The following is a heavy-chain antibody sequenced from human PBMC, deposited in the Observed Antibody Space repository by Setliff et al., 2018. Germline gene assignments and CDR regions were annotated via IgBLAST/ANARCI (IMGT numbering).Heavy chain of an antibody. CDR3: ARQIDYGDFQYFDY. CDR2: IYRNGNT. J-gene: IGHJ4*02. D-gene: IGHD4-17*01. CDR1: DFSINSGYY. V-gene: IGHV4-38-2*01. Sequence: SETLSLTCSVSDFSINSGYYWGWIRQSPGEGLEWVGSIYRNGNTYYNPSLKSRVTISVDTSKNQLSLKLNSVTAADTAVYYCARQIDYGDFQYFDYWGQGTLVTVSS.